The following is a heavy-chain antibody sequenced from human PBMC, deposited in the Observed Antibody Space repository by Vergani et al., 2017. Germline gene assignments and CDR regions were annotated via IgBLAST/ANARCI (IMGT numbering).Heavy chain of an antibody. V-gene: IGHV3-33*01. J-gene: IGHJ5*02. CDR1: GFTFNQYG. D-gene: IGHD1-14*01. CDR3: ARDLQLLYNRFDP. CDR2: TWYDGNNK. Sequence: VKLVESGGGVVQLGRSLRLSCAASGFTFNQYGMHWVRQAPGKGLDWVAVTWYDGNNKQYADSVKGRFTISRDNSKSKMYLQMNSLRDEDKRVYYCARDLQLLYNRFDPWEQGTLTTVSS.